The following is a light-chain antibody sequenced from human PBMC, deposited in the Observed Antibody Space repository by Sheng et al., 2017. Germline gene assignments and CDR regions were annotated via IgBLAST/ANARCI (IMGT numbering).Light chain of an antibody. V-gene: IGKV6-21*01. Sequence: EIVLTQSPEFQSVTPKENVTITCRASQNIHSNLHWYYQKPDQSPKLLIRYASQSFSGVPSRFSGSGSGTDFTLTINSPEPEDAATYYCLQSDTLPWTFGQGTEGGN. CDR2: YAS. J-gene: IGKJ1*01. CDR3: LQSDTLPWT. CDR1: QNIHSN.